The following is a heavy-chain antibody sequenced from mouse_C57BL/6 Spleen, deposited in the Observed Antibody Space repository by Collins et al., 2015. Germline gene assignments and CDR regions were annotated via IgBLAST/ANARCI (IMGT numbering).Heavy chain of an antibody. CDR3: ARRGGYGSSYDAMDY. CDR1: GFSLSTSGMG. J-gene: IGHJ4*01. CDR2: IYWDDDK. Sequence: QVTLKESGPGILQPSQTLSLTCSFSGFSLSTSGMGVSWIRQPSGKGLEWLAHIYWDDDKRYNPSLKSRLTISKDTSRNQVFLKITSVDTADTATYYCARRGGYGSSYDAMDYWGQGTSVTVSS. V-gene: IGHV8-12*01. D-gene: IGHD1-1*01.